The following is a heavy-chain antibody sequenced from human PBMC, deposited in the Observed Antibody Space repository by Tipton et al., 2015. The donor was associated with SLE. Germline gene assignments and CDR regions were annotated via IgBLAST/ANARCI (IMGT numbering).Heavy chain of an antibody. D-gene: IGHD3-16*01. V-gene: IGHV3-23*01. CDR1: GFTFSSYA. J-gene: IGHJ4*02. CDR2: ISGSGGST. CDR3: ASFARPVSRFDY. Sequence: SLRLSCAASGFTFSSYAMSWVRQAPGKGLEWVSAISGSGGSTYYADSVKGRLTISRDNSKNTLYLQMNSLRAEDTAVYYCASFARPVSRFDYWGQGTLVTVSS.